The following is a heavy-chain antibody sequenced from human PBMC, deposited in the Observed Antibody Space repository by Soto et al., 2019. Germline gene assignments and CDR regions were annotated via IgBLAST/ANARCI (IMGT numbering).Heavy chain of an antibody. D-gene: IGHD2-2*01. CDR1: GDSIRGGASF. CDR3: AKLSCTSSTCYFPGWSDP. J-gene: IGHJ5*02. Sequence: PSETLSLTCTVSGDSIRGGASFWSWIRQPPGKGLEWIANVYYSVSSYYNPSLKSRLTISVDTTKNQFSLQLKSMTAADTAVYYCAKLSCTSSTCYFPGWSDPWDQGTLVTVSS. V-gene: IGHV4-31*03. CDR2: VYYSVSS.